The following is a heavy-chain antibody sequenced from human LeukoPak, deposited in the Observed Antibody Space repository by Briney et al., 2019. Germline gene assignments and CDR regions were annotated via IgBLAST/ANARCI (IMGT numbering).Heavy chain of an antibody. D-gene: IGHD5-18*01. CDR1: GFTFSSYW. Sequence: GGSLRLSCAASGFTFSSYWMHWVRQAPGKGLVWVSRIKSDGSTTTYADSVKGRFTISRDNAKKTLYLQMNSLRAEDTAVYYCARVVDTHFDYWGQGTLVTVSS. CDR2: IKSDGSTT. V-gene: IGHV3-74*01. J-gene: IGHJ4*02. CDR3: ARVVDTHFDY.